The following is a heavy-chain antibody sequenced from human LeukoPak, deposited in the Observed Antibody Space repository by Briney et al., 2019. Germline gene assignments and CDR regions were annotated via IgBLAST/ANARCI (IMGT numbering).Heavy chain of an antibody. J-gene: IGHJ3*02. CDR3: ARRRDYGSGSYGDDAFDI. CDR1: GYSISSGYY. V-gene: IGHV4-38-2*02. D-gene: IGHD3-10*01. Sequence: SETLSLTCTVSGYSISSGYYWGWIRQPPGKGLEWIGSIYHSGSTYYNPSLKSRVTISVDTSKNQFSLKLSSVTAADTAVYYCARRRDYGSGSYGDDAFDIWGQGTMVTVSS. CDR2: IYHSGST.